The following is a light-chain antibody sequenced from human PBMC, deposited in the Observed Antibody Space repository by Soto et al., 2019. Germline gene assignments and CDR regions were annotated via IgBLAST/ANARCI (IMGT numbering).Light chain of an antibody. V-gene: IGKV3-20*01. J-gene: IGKJ4*01. CDR3: QQYGSSPRALT. CDR1: QSVSSSY. CDR2: GAS. Sequence: EIVLTQSAGTLYLSPGERSTLSCRASQSVSSSYLAWYQQKPGQAPRLLIYGASSRATGIPDRFSGSGSGTDFTLTISRLEPEDFAVYYCQQYGSSPRALTFGGGTKVEIK.